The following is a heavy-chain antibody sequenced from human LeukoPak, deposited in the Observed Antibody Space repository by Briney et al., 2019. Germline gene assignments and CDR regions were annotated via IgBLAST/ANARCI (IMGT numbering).Heavy chain of an antibody. J-gene: IGHJ3*02. Sequence: ASVKVSCKVSGYTLTELSMHWVRQAPGKGLEWMGGFDPEDGETIYAQKFQGRVTMTEDTSTDTAYMELSSLRSEDTAVYYCATDRSGSYPSPPDAFDIWGQGTMVTVSS. CDR1: GYTLTELS. D-gene: IGHD1-26*01. CDR3: ATDRSGSYPSPPDAFDI. V-gene: IGHV1-24*01. CDR2: FDPEDGET.